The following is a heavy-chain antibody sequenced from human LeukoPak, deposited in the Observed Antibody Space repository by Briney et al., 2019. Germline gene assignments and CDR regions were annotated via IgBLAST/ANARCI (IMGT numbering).Heavy chain of an antibody. D-gene: IGHD4-11*01. J-gene: IGHJ6*03. CDR1: GFTFSDYY. Sequence: GGSLRLSCAASGFTFSDYYMSWIRQAPGKGLEWVGVILSDGSNKWYADSVKGRFTISRDNSRNTMYLQMNSLRAEDTAVYYCAKSGLQRASYYYYYMDVWGKGTTVTVSS. V-gene: IGHV3-30*18. CDR2: ILSDGSNK. CDR3: AKSGLQRASYYYYYMDV.